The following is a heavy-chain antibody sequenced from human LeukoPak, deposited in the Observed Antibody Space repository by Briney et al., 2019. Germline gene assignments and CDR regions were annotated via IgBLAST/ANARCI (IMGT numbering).Heavy chain of an antibody. J-gene: IGHJ4*02. CDR1: GFTFSSYG. V-gene: IGHV3-30*18. Sequence: GGSLRLSCAASGFTFSSYGRHWVRQAPGKGLEWVAVISYDGSNKYYADSVKGRFTISRDNSKNTLYPQMNSLRAEDTAVYYCAKDSGSGWYLGYYFDYWGQGTLVTVSS. CDR3: AKDSGSGWYLGYYFDY. CDR2: ISYDGSNK. D-gene: IGHD6-19*01.